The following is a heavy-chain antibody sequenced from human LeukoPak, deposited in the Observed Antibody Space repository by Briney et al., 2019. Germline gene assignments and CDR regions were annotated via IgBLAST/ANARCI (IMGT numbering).Heavy chain of an antibody. J-gene: IGHJ4*02. CDR2: IHPGGTI. Sequence: GGSLRLSCAASGFTVSSKYMGWVRQAPGKGAEWVSFIHPGGTIYYADSVKGTFTISRDNSKNTLYLEMNTLRVEDTAVYYCAMYSSAWYAAYWGQGTLVTVSS. CDR1: GFTVSSKY. D-gene: IGHD6-19*01. V-gene: IGHV3-66*01. CDR3: AMYSSAWYAAY.